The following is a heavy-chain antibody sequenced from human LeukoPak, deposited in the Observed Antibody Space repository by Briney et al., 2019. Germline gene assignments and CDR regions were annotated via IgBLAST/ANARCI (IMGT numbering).Heavy chain of an antibody. J-gene: IGHJ4*02. CDR3: ARDLRFWSGYSWSH. V-gene: IGHV3-33*01. D-gene: IGHD3-3*01. Sequence: PGRSLRLSCAASGFTFSSYGMHWVCQAPGKGLEWVAIIWYDGSNKYYADSVKGRFTISRDNSKNTLYLQMNSLRAEDTAVYYCARDLRFWSGYSWSHWGQGTLVTVSS. CDR2: IWYDGSNK. CDR1: GFTFSSYG.